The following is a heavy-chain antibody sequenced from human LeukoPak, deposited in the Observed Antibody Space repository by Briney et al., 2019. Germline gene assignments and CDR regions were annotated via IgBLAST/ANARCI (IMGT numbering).Heavy chain of an antibody. J-gene: IGHJ6*02. CDR1: GFTFSSDA. D-gene: IGHD3-10*01. V-gene: IGHV3-30*03. CDR3: TRGGDV. CDR2: ISYDGSNK. Sequence: GRSLRLSCAASGFTFSSDAMHWVRQAPGKGLEWVAVISYDGSNKYYADSVKGRFTISRDNAKNSLYLEMNSLRVEDTAVYYCTRGGDVWGQGTTVTVSS.